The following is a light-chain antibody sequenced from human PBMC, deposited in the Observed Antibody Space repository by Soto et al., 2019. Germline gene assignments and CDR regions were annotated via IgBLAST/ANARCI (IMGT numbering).Light chain of an antibody. V-gene: IGKV4-1*01. J-gene: IGKJ1*01. CDR1: QSVLYSSNNKNY. Sequence: DIVMTQSPDSLAVSLGERATINCKSSQSVLYSSNNKNYLAWYQQKPGQPPKLLIYWASTRESGVPDRFSGSRSGTDFTHTVSSLQAEDVAVYYCQQYYRTPWTFGQGTKVEIK. CDR2: WAS. CDR3: QQYYRTPWT.